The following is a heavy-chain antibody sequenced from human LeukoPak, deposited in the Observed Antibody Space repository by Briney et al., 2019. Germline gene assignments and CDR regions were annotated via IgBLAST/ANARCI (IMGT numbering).Heavy chain of an antibody. J-gene: IGHJ3*02. V-gene: IGHV6-1*01. Sequence: SQTLSLTCAISGDSFSSNSAAWNWIRQSPSRGLEWLGRTYYRSNLYNDYAVSVKNRITMNTDTSKNQFSLQLNSVTPEDTAVYYCARDLSYYYDPEAFDIWGQGTMVTVSS. D-gene: IGHD3-22*01. CDR3: ARDLSYYYDPEAFDI. CDR1: GDSFSSNSAA. CDR2: TYYRSNLYN.